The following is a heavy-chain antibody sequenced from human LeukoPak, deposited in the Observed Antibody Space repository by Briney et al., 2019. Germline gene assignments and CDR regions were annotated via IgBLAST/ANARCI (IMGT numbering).Heavy chain of an antibody. Sequence: ASVKVSCKASGYTFTSYYMHWVRQAPGQGLEWMGIINPSGGSTSYAQKFQGRVTMTRDMSTSTVYMELSSLRSEDTAIYYCAKERENYFEFDFWGQGTLVTVSS. J-gene: IGHJ4*02. CDR1: GYTFTSYY. CDR2: INPSGGST. V-gene: IGHV1-46*01. D-gene: IGHD1-7*01. CDR3: AKERENYFEFDF.